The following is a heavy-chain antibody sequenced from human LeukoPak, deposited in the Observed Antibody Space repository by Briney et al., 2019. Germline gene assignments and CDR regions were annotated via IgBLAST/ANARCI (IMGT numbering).Heavy chain of an antibody. Sequence: ASVKVSCKASGGTFSSYAISWVRQAPGQGLEWMGRIIPIFGTANYAQKFQGRVTITTDESTSTAYMELSNLRSEDTAVYYCARDEAGYDSSGYYFDYWGQGTLVTVSS. D-gene: IGHD3-22*01. J-gene: IGHJ4*02. CDR1: GGTFSSYA. CDR3: ARDEAGYDSSGYYFDY. V-gene: IGHV1-69*05. CDR2: IIPIFGTA.